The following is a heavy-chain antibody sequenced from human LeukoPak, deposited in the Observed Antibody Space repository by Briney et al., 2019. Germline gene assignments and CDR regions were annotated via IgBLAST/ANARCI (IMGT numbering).Heavy chain of an antibody. CDR3: VRDSGNYPDTDALDI. CDR2: VNSDGASI. D-gene: IGHD1-26*01. CDR1: GFSLSDYW. J-gene: IGHJ3*02. Sequence: GGSLRLSCAASGFSLSDYWMHWVRQAPGKGLVWVSRVNSDGASIAYADSVKGRFTISRDNAKNTLHLQMNKLRGEDTAVYYCVRDSGNYPDTDALDIWGQGTTVTVSS. V-gene: IGHV3-74*01.